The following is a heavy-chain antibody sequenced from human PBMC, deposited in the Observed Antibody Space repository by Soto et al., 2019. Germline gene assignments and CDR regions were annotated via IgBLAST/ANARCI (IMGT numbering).Heavy chain of an antibody. CDR1: GFSLSTSGVG. V-gene: IGHV2-5*02. D-gene: IGHD6-19*01. CDR3: AHAPPGKWVVVLDY. CDR2: IYWDDDK. J-gene: IGHJ4*02. Sequence: QITLKESGPTLVKPTQTLTLTCTFSGFSLSTSGVGVAWIRQPPGRALEWLALIYWDDDKRYSLSLKTRLTITKDTAKNQVVLTMTNMDPVDTATYYCAHAPPGKWVVVLDYWGQGTLVTVSS.